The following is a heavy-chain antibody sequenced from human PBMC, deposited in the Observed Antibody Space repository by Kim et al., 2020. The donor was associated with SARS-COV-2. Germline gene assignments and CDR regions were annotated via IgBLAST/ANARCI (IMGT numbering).Heavy chain of an antibody. CDR3: AKVVVPAAMGGSDWFDP. D-gene: IGHD2-2*01. Sequence: ASVKVSCKASGYTFTSYDINWVRQATGQGLEWMGWMNPNSGNTGYAQKFQGRVTMTRNTSISTAYMELSSLRSEDTAVYYCAKVVVPAAMGGSDWFDPWGQGTLVTVSS. J-gene: IGHJ5*02. CDR2: MNPNSGNT. CDR1: GYTFTSYD. V-gene: IGHV1-8*01.